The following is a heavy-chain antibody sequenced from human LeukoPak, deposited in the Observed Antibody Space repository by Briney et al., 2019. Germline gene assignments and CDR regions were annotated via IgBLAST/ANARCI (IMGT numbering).Heavy chain of an antibody. CDR2: IYTSGST. D-gene: IGHD3-10*01. V-gene: IGHV4-4*07. CDR3: ARDRKVRGVIRDNAFDI. CDR1: GGSISSYY. Sequence: SETLSLTCTVSGGSISSYYWSWIRQPAGKGLEWIGRIYTSGSTNYNPSLKSRVTMSVDTSKNRFSLKLSSVTAADTAVYYCARDRKVRGVIRDNAFDIWGQGTMVTVSS. J-gene: IGHJ3*02.